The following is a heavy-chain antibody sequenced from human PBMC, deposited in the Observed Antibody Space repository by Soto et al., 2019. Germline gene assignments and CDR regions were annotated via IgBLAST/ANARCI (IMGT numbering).Heavy chain of an antibody. CDR3: ARGYCSGGSCFFPEFDY. J-gene: IGHJ4*02. V-gene: IGHV1-3*01. CDR1: GYTFTSYA. D-gene: IGHD2-15*01. Sequence: GASVKVSCKASGYTFTSYAMHWVRQAPGQRLEWMGWINAGNGNTKYSQKFQGRVTITRDTSASTAYMELSSLRSEDTAVYYCARGYCSGGSCFFPEFDYWGQGTLVTVSS. CDR2: INAGNGNT.